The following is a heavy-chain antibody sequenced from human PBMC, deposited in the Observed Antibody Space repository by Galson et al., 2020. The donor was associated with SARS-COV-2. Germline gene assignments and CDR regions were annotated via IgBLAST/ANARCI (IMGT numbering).Heavy chain of an antibody. CDR1: GYTFTGYY. D-gene: IGHD1-26*01. V-gene: IGHV1-2*02. CDR2: MNPNSGGT. Sequence: ALVKVSCKASGYTFTGYYMHWVRQAPGQGLEWMGWMNPNSGGTNYAQKFQGRVTMTRDTSISTAYMELSRLRSDDTAVYYCARGPSIVGATFSYFDYWGQGTLVTVSS. J-gene: IGHJ4*02. CDR3: ARGPSIVGATFSYFDY.